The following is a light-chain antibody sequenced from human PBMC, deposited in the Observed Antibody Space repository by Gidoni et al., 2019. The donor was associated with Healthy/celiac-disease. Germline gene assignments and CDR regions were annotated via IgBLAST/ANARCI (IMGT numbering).Light chain of an antibody. CDR2: DVS. CDR3: SSYTSSSTLAAYVV. CDR1: SSDVGGYNY. J-gene: IGLJ2*01. V-gene: IGLV2-14*01. Sequence: QSALTQPASVSGSPGQSITISCTGTSSDVGGYNYVSWYQQHPGKAPKLMIYDVSNRPSGVSNRFSGSKSGNTASLTISGLQAEDEADYYCSSYTSSSTLAAYVVFGGGTKLTVL.